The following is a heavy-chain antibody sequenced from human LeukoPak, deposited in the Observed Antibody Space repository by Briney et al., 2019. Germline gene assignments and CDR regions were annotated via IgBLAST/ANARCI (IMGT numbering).Heavy chain of an antibody. V-gene: IGHV1-58*02. Sequence: TSVKVSCKASGFTFTSSAMQWVRQARGQRLEWIGWIVVGSGNTNYAQKFQERVTITRDVSTSTAYMKLSSLRSEDTAVYYCAAEITIFEVGYNWFDPWGQGTLVTVSS. D-gene: IGHD3-3*01. CDR3: AAEITIFEVGYNWFDP. CDR2: IVVGSGNT. CDR1: GFTFTSSA. J-gene: IGHJ5*02.